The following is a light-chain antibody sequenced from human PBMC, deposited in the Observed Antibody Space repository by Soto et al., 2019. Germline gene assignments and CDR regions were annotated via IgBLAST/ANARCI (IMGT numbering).Light chain of an antibody. V-gene: IGKV2-30*01. CDR2: KVS. J-gene: IGKJ1*01. CDR1: QSLVYSEGNTY. Sequence: DVVMTQSPLSLPVTLGQPASISCRSSQSLVYSEGNTYLNWFQQRLGQSPRRLIYKVSNRDSGVQDRFRGSGSGTDCTLKISRVEAEDVGVYYGMQGTHWPRTFGQGNKVEI. CDR3: MQGTHWPRT.